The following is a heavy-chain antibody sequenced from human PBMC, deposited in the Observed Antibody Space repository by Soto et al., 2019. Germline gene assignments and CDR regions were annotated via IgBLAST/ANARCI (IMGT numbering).Heavy chain of an antibody. Sequence: PSETLSLTCAVYGGSFSGYYWSWIRQPPGKGLEWIGEINHSGSTNYNPSLKSRVTISVDTSKNQFSLKLSSVTAADTAVYYCARVPSRVRGVTAYYYGMDVWGQGTTVTVSS. J-gene: IGHJ6*02. CDR1: GGSFSGYY. V-gene: IGHV4-34*01. CDR2: INHSGST. CDR3: ARVPSRVRGVTAYYYGMDV. D-gene: IGHD3-10*01.